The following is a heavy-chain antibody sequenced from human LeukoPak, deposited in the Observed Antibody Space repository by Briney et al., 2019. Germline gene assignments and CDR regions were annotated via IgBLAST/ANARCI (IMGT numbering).Heavy chain of an antibody. V-gene: IGHV4-31*03. CDR1: GGSISSGGYY. J-gene: IGHJ4*02. CDR3: ARDPSGYDLGMDY. Sequence: SETLSLTCTVSGGSISSGGYYWSWIRQHPGKGLEWIGYIYYSGSTYYNPSLKSRVTISVDTSKNQFSLKLSSVTAADTAVYYCARDPSGYDLGMDYWGQGTLVTVSS. D-gene: IGHD5-12*01. CDR2: IYYSGST.